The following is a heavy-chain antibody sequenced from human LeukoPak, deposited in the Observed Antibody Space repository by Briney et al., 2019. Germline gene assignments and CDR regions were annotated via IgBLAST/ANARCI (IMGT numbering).Heavy chain of an antibody. D-gene: IGHD5-12*01. V-gene: IGHV3-7*01. J-gene: IGHJ3*02. Sequence: PGGSLRLSCAASGFTFSSYWTSWVRQAPGKGLEWVANIKQDGSEKYYVDSVKGRFTISRDNAKNSLYLQMNSLRAEDTAVYYCARDEATEYAFDIWGQGTMVTVSS. CDR1: GFTFSSYW. CDR3: ARDEATEYAFDI. CDR2: IKQDGSEK.